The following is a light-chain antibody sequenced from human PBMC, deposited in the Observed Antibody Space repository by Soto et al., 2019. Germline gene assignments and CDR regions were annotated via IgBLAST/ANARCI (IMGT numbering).Light chain of an antibody. CDR1: SGSVSASYY. Sequence: QTVVTQEPSFSVSPGGTVTLTCGLSSGSVSASYYPSWYQQTPGQAPRTLIYSTSTRSSGVPDRFSGSILGNKAALTITGAQADDESDYYCVLYTGSGISVFGGGTKLTVL. J-gene: IGLJ2*01. CDR2: STS. CDR3: VLYTGSGISV. V-gene: IGLV8-61*01.